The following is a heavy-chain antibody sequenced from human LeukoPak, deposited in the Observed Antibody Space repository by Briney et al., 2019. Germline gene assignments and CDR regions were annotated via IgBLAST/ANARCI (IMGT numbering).Heavy chain of an antibody. CDR1: GGSISSYY. Sequence: KASETLSLTCTASGGSISSYYWSWIRQPPGKGLEWIGYIYYSGSTNYNPSLKSRVTISIDTSKNQFSLKLSSVTAADTAVYYCARGYSTSSEPFDSWGQGTLVTASS. CDR2: IYYSGST. D-gene: IGHD6-6*01. CDR3: ARGYSTSSEPFDS. J-gene: IGHJ4*02. V-gene: IGHV4-59*01.